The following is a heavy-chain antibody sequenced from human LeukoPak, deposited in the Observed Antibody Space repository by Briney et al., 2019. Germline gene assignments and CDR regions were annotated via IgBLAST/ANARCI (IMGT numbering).Heavy chain of an antibody. V-gene: IGHV1-18*01. D-gene: IGHD2-8*02. CDR2: ISGYNGNT. Sequence: ASVKVSCKASRYTFTSYGISWVRQAPGQGLEWMGWISGYNGNTMYSQKLKGRVTLTTDTSTSTAYLELRSLRSDDTAVYYCARDWGTGYDLGIGYRGQGTLVTVAS. CDR1: RYTFTSYG. J-gene: IGHJ4*02. CDR3: ARDWGTGYDLGIGY.